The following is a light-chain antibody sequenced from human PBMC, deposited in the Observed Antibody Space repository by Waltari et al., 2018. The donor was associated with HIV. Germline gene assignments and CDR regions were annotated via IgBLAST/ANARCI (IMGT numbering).Light chain of an antibody. CDR3: LLSYSGARV. CDR2: DTS. J-gene: IGLJ3*02. CDR1: TGAVPSGHS. Sequence: AVVTQEPSLTVSPGGPVPPTCGSSTGAVPSGHSPYWFQQKPGQAPRTLISDTSNKHSWTPARFSGSLLGGKAALTLSGAQPEDEAEYYCLLSYSGARVFGGGTKLTVL. V-gene: IGLV7-46*01.